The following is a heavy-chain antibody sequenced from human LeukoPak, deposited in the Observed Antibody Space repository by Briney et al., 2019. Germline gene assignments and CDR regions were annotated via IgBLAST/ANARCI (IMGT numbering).Heavy chain of an antibody. CDR2: IIPIFGTA. D-gene: IGHD4-17*01. Sequence: SVKVSCKASGGTFSSYAISWVRQAPGQGLEWMGGIIPIFGTANYAQKFQGRVTITTDESTSTAYMELSSLRSEDTAVYYCARGDYGDYGLDWYFDLWGRGTLVSVSS. CDR1: GGTFSSYA. CDR3: ARGDYGDYGLDWYFDL. V-gene: IGHV1-69*05. J-gene: IGHJ2*01.